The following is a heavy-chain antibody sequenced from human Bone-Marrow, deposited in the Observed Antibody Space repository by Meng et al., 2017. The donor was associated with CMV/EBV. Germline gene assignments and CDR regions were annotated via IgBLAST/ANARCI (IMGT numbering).Heavy chain of an antibody. CDR1: GFTFTKHW. CDR2: INGDATRT. J-gene: IGHJ4*02. V-gene: IGHV3-74*01. Sequence: GGSLRLSCAASGFTFTKHWMHWVRQAPGKGLEWVSRINGDATRTSYVDSVEGRFTITRDNAKNTVHLQMNSLGVEDTAVYYCARDGGSTFFDYWGQGVLVNVSS. CDR3: ARDGGSTFFDY. D-gene: IGHD3-16*01.